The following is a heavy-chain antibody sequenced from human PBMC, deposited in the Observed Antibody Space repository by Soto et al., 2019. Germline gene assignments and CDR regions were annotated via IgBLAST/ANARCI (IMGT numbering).Heavy chain of an antibody. Sequence: GGSLSLSCAASGFTFSNYWMSWVRQAPGKGLEWVANIKLHGSEKYYVDSVKGRFTISRDNAKNSLFLQMNSLRAEDTAVYYCATHYSGSFEYWGQGTLGTVSS. J-gene: IGHJ4*02. CDR1: GFTFSNYW. CDR2: IKLHGSEK. CDR3: ATHYSGSFEY. V-gene: IGHV3-7*01. D-gene: IGHD1-26*01.